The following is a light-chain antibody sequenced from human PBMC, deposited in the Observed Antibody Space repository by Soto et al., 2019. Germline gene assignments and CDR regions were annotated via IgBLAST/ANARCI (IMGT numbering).Light chain of an antibody. J-gene: IGLJ2*01. Sequence: QSVLSQPASVSGSPGQWITISCTGGTNDIGSYDYVSWYQQHPGKAPKLIISEVSNRPSGVSNRFSGSKSGNAASLTISGLQAEDEADYYCTSFARDISIVFGGGTKVTVL. CDR2: EVS. CDR1: TNDIGSYDY. V-gene: IGLV2-14*01. CDR3: TSFARDISIV.